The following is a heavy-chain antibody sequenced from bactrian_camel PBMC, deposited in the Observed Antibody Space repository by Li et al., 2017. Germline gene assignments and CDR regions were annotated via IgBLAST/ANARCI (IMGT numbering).Heavy chain of an antibody. V-gene: IGHV3S1*01. CDR1: GYTANMNC. J-gene: IGHJ4*01. D-gene: IGHD7*01. Sequence: HVQLVESGGGSAQAGGSLRLSCAASGYTANMNCMAWFRQAPGNEREAVAAICTGDGRAYYHDSENDSVKGRFTISKDNAKNTLYLQMNSLKPEDSAMYYCAADFYNLQLARSYNYWGQGTQVTVS. CDR3: AADFYNLQLARSYNY. CDR2: ICTGDGRA.